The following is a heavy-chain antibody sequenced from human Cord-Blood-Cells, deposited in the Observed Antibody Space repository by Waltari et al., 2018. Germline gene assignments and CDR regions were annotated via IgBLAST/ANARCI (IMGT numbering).Heavy chain of an antibody. J-gene: IGHJ3*02. Sequence: QVQLVQSGAEVKKPGASVKVSCKVSGYTLTELSMHWVRQAPGKGLEWMGGFDPENGETIYAQKFQGRGTMTEDTSTDTSYMELSSLRSEDTSVYYCATDRRDGYNYGDAFDIWGQGTMVTVSS. CDR3: ATDRRDGYNYGDAFDI. D-gene: IGHD5-12*01. CDR1: GYTLTELS. CDR2: FDPENGET. V-gene: IGHV1-24*01.